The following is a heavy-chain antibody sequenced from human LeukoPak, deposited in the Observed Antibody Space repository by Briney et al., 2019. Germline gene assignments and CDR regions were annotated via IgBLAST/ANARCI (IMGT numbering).Heavy chain of an antibody. V-gene: IGHV4-31*03. J-gene: IGHJ6*02. CDR2: IYYSGST. D-gene: IGHD6-13*01. CDR3: ARILSPAAGTDYHYYGMGV. CDR1: GGSISSGGYY. Sequence: SETLSLTCTVSGGSISSGGYYWSWIRQHPGKGLEWIGYIYYSGSTYYNPSLNSRVTISVDTSKNQFSLKLSSVTAADTAVYYCARILSPAAGTDYHYYGMGVWGQGTTVTVSS.